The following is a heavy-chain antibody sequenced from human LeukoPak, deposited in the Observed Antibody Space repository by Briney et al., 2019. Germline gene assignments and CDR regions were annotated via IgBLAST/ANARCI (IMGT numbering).Heavy chain of an antibody. CDR3: ARHRSGWLQSSFDY. J-gene: IGHJ4*02. CDR2: IYYSGSS. CDR1: GGSISSSSSY. D-gene: IGHD5-24*01. V-gene: IGHV4-39*01. Sequence: PSETLSVTCSVSGGSISSSSSYWGWIRQPPGKGLEWLGSIYYSGSSFDNPALKSRVTISVDTSKNQFSLKLSSVTAADTAVYYCARHRSGWLQSSFDYWGQGTLVTVSS.